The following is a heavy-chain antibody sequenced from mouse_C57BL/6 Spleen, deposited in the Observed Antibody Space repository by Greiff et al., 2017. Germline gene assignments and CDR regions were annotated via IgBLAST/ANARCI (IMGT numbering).Heavy chain of an antibody. V-gene: IGHV5-4*01. CDR1: GFTFSSYA. Sequence: EVQGVESGGGLVKPGGSLKLSCAASGFTFSSYAMSWVRQTPEKRLEWVATISDGGSYTYYPDNVKGRFTISRDNAKNNLYLQMSHLKSEDTAMYYCARPYYGNYFDYWGQGTTLTVSS. D-gene: IGHD2-10*01. J-gene: IGHJ2*01. CDR2: ISDGGSYT. CDR3: ARPYYGNYFDY.